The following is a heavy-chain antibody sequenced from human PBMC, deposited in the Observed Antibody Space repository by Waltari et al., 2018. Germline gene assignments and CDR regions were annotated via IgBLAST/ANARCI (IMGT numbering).Heavy chain of an antibody. J-gene: IGHJ5*01. V-gene: IGHV4-39*07. CDR2: VDDSGNS. D-gene: IGHD2-2*01. CDR3: ARQRPAALVAWFDS. Sequence: QLQLQESGPGLVKPSETLSLSCTVSGDSISRSDYYWGWIHQPPGKGLEWIGSVDDSGNSYYTPSLKSRVDISTDTSKKQLSLRLTSVTAADSAVYHCARQRPAALVAWFDSWGQGTPVIVSS. CDR1: GDSISRSDYY.